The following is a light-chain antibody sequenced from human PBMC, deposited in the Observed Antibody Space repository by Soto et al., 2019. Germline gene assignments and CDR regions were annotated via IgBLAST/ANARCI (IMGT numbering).Light chain of an antibody. J-gene: IGKJ1*01. Sequence: DIQMTQSPSSLSASVAARVTITCRGSESIRNALGWYQQKPGKAPKRPMYATSSLQSGVPSRFSSSGSWTDFTLTISTLQPEDFATYYYLQHNSYPWTFGQGTKVEIK. V-gene: IGKV1-17*01. CDR3: LQHNSYPWT. CDR2: ATS. CDR1: ESIRNA.